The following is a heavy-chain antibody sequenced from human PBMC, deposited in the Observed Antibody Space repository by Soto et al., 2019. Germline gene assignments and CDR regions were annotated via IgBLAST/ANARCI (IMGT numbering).Heavy chain of an antibody. D-gene: IGHD3-9*01. CDR3: ASSVLRYFDWLFFPFDY. CDR2: IYYSGST. V-gene: IGHV4-39*01. CDR1: GGSISSSSYY. Sequence: SETLSLTCTVSGGSISSSSYYWGWIRQPPGKGLEWIGSIYYSGSTYYNPSLKSPVTISVDTSKNQFSLKLSSVTAADTAVYYCASSVLRYFDWLFFPFDYWGQGTLVTVSS. J-gene: IGHJ4*02.